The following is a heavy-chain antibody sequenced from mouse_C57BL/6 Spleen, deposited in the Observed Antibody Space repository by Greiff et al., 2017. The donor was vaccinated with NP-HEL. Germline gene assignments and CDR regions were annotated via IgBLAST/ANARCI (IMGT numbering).Heavy chain of an antibody. V-gene: IGHV5-4*01. CDR3: ARDLGDY. Sequence: DVHLVESGGGLVKPGGSLKLSCAASGFTFSSYAMSWVRQTPEKRLEWVATISDGGSYTYYPDNVKGRFTNARDNAKNNRYLQMSHLKSEDTAMYYCARDLGDYWGQGTTLTVSS. CDR1: GFTFSSYA. J-gene: IGHJ2*01. CDR2: ISDGGSYT.